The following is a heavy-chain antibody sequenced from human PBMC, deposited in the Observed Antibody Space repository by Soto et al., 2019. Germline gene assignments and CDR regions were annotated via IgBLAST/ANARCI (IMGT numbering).Heavy chain of an antibody. D-gene: IGHD3-10*01. CDR2: MNPNSGNT. V-gene: IGHV1-8*01. CDR1: GYTFTSYD. J-gene: IGHJ3*02. CDR3: ARGINYYASGDDAFDI. Sequence: QVQLVQSGAEVKRPGASVKVSCKASGYTFTSYDINWVRQATGQGLEWMGWMNPNSGNTGYAQKFQGIVTMTRNTSISTAYMELSSLRSEDTAVYYCARGINYYASGDDAFDIWGQGTMVTVSS.